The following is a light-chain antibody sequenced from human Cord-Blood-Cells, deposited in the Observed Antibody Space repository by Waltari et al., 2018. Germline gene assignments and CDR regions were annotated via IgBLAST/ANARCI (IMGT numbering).Light chain of an antibody. CDR2: EGS. Sequence: QSALTQPASVSGSPGQSITISCTGTSSAVGSYNLVSWYQQHPGKAPKRMIYEGSKRPSVVSNRFSASKSGNTASLTSSGLQGEDEADYYCCSYAGSPYVFGTRTKVTVL. J-gene: IGLJ1*01. V-gene: IGLV2-23*01. CDR3: CSYAGSPYV. CDR1: SSAVGSYNL.